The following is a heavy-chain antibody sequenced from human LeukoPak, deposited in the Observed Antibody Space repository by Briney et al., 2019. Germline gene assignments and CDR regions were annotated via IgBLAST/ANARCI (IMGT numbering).Heavy chain of an antibody. D-gene: IGHD6-19*01. V-gene: IGHV3-9*01. CDR3: ARDLSYGGWYSDY. J-gene: IGHJ4*02. CDR1: GFTFDDYA. CDR2: ISWNSGNI. Sequence: GGSLRFSCAASGFTFDDYAMHWVRQAPGKGLEWVSGISWNSGNIGYADSVKGRFTISRDNAKNSLYLQMNSLRAEDTAVYYCARDLSYGGWYSDYWGQGTLVTVSS.